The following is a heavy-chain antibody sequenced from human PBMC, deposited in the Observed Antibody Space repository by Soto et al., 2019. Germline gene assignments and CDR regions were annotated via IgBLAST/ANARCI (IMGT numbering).Heavy chain of an antibody. CDR1: GGTFSKDA. V-gene: IGHV1-69*06. J-gene: IGHJ4*02. CDR2: IILKFGTA. D-gene: IGHD2-2*01. CDR3: ATGYCSTTACHSRAGPLFGY. Sequence: QVQLVQSGAEVKRPGSSVTVSCKASGGTFSKDAISWVRQAPGQGLEWMGGIILKFGTAKYAQNLQGRHTITADTSTGTVFMELSSLRSEDTAVYYCATGYCSTTACHSRAGPLFGYWGQGTLVIVSS.